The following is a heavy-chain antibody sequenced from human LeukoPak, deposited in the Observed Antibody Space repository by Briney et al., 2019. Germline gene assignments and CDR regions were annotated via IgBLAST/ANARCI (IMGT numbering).Heavy chain of an antibody. CDR1: GGTFSSYA. V-gene: IGHV1-69*06. CDR2: IIPIFGTA. Sequence: SVKVSCKASGGTFSSYAISWVRQAPGQGLEWMGGIIPIFGTANYAQKFQGRVTITADKSTSTAYMELSSLRSEDTAVYYCASRWDHYYGSGSPLNYYYMDVWGKGTTVTVSS. D-gene: IGHD3-10*01. J-gene: IGHJ6*03. CDR3: ASRWDHYYGSGSPLNYYYMDV.